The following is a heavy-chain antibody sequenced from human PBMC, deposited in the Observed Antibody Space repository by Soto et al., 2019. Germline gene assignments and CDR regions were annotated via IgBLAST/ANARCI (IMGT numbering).Heavy chain of an antibody. Sequence: ASVKVSCKASGYTFTGYYMHWVRQAPGQGLEWMGWINPNSGGTNYAQKFQGRVTMTRDTSISTAYMELSRLRSDDTAGYYCARALQPYYDFWSGYFDYWGQGTLVTVSS. CDR3: ARALQPYYDFWSGYFDY. D-gene: IGHD3-3*01. CDR2: INPNSGGT. J-gene: IGHJ4*02. V-gene: IGHV1-2*02. CDR1: GYTFTGYY.